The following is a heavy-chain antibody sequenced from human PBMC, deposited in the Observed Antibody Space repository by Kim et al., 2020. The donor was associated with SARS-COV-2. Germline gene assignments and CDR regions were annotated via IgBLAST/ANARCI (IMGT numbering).Heavy chain of an antibody. Sequence: EDPVKGRLPNPRDNYKNPLYLQMNSLRAEDTAVYYCARERVATIRGLFDYWGQGTLVTVSS. J-gene: IGHJ4*02. V-gene: IGHV3-30*01. D-gene: IGHD5-12*01. CDR3: ARERVATIRGLFDY.